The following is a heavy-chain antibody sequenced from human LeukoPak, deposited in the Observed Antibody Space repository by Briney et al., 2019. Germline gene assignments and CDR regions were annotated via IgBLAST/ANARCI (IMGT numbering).Heavy chain of an antibody. J-gene: IGHJ4*02. D-gene: IGHD3-22*01. CDR1: GFTFNDAW. CDR2: IKRKTDGGTT. V-gene: IGHV3-15*07. CDR3: ARLNGHDSSGSSDY. Sequence: PGGSLRLSCAASGFTFNDAWMNWVRQAPGKGLEWVGRIKRKTDGGTTDYAAPVKGRFTISRDNAKNTLYLQMNSLRAEDTAVYYCARLNGHDSSGSSDYWGQGTLVTVSS.